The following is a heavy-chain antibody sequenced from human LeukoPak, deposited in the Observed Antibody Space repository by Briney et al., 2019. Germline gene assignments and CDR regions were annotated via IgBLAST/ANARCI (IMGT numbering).Heavy chain of an antibody. CDR1: GFTFSSSA. Sequence: QPGGSLRLSCAASGFTFSSSAMSWVRQAPGKGLEWVSAISGSGGSTYYADSVKGRFTISRDNSKNTLYLQMNSLRAEDTAVYYCAKDPGYYDSSGYYFDYFDYWGQGTLVTVSS. CDR3: AKDPGYYDSSGYYFDYFDY. CDR2: ISGSGGST. J-gene: IGHJ4*02. D-gene: IGHD3-22*01. V-gene: IGHV3-23*01.